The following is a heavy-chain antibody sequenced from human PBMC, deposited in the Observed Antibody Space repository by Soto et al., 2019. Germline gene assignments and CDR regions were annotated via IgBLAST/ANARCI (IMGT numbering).Heavy chain of an antibody. V-gene: IGHV3-7*01. D-gene: IGHD4-4*01. CDR1: GFTFSDSW. CDR2: IKPDESEK. J-gene: IGHJ5*02. Sequence: EVQLVESGGGLVQPGGSLRLSCTASGFTFSDSWMTWVRQAPGKGLEWVARIKPDESEKKYADSVKGRFSISRDNAKNSMYLQMDSLRGEATAVYYCVRGGSNYASWGQGTLVTVS. CDR3: VRGGSNYAS.